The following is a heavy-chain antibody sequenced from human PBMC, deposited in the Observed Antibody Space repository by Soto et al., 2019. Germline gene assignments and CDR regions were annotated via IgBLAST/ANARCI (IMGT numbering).Heavy chain of an antibody. Sequence: GGSLRLSCAASGFTFSSYAMNWVRQAPGKGLEWVAGISGGGGSTYYADSVRGRFTISRDTSKNTVYLQLNSLRAEDTAVYYCAKGFIVVVTVLRPDDAFDIWGQGTMVTVSS. J-gene: IGHJ3*02. CDR3: AKGFIVVVTVLRPDDAFDI. V-gene: IGHV3-23*01. CDR1: GFTFSSYA. D-gene: IGHD2-21*02. CDR2: ISGGGGST.